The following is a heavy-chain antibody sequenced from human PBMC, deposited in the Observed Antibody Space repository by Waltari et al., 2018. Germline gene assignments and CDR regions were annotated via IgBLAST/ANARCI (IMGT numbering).Heavy chain of an antibody. D-gene: IGHD2-8*01. CDR3: XRGLGYCDNGXCRNFDY. CDR2: INPDRGYT. Sequence: QVQLVQSGAEVKXPGASVKVSCXASGYTFTGFXIHWGRQGPGLGLELVGWINPDRGYTNYAXKFQGRVTXTRDXPIXTAXXXLXRLRSDDTXXFFCXRGLGYCDNGXCRNFDYXGQGTLVTVXS. J-gene: IGHJ4*02. V-gene: IGHV1-2*02. CDR1: GYTFTGFX.